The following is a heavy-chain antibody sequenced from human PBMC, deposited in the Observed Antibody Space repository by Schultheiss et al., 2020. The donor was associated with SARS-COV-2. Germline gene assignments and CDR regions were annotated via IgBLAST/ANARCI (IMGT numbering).Heavy chain of an antibody. J-gene: IGHJ4*02. Sequence: GGSLRLSCAASGFTFSNYGMHWVRQAPGKGLEWVSAISGSGGSTHYADSVKGRLTISRDNSKNTLYLQMNSLRAEDTAVYYCARVWGSGSYPDYWGQGTLVTVSS. CDR2: ISGSGGST. V-gene: IGHV3-23*01. CDR1: GFTFSNYG. D-gene: IGHD3-10*01. CDR3: ARVWGSGSYPDY.